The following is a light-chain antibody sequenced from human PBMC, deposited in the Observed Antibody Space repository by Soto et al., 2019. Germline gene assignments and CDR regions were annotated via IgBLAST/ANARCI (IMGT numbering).Light chain of an antibody. CDR1: SSDVGGYNY. V-gene: IGLV2-14*01. CDR2: DVT. CDR3: CSYASSTSYV. J-gene: IGLJ1*01. Sequence: QSVLTQPASVSGSPGQSITISCTGTSSDVGGYNYVSWYQQHPVKAPKLMIYDVTNRPSGVSDRFSGSKSGNTASLTISGLQAEDEADYYCCSYASSTSYVFGTGTKVTVL.